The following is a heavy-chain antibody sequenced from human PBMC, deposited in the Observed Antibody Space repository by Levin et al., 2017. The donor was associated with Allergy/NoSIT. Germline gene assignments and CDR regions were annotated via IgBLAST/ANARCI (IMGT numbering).Heavy chain of an antibody. CDR1: GFTFSTYT. CDR3: ARAPEIAIVRGVINPLDF. Sequence: GGSLRLSCAASGFTFSTYTMNWVRQAPGKGLEWVSSISSRSNYIYYADSVKGRFTISRDNARNSLDLHMNSLRAEDTALYYCARAPEIAIVRGVINPLDFWGQGTLITVSS. CDR2: ISSRSNYI. D-gene: IGHD3-10*01. V-gene: IGHV3-21*01. J-gene: IGHJ4*02.